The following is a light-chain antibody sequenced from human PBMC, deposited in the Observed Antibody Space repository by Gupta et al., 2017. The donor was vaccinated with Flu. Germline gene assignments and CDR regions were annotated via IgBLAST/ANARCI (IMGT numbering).Light chain of an antibody. CDR3: QSYDSILSGGL. V-gene: IGLV1-40*01. CDR1: DDNLGESLD. CDR2: GNN. J-gene: IGLJ3*02. Sequence: VIIGCTGSDDNLGESLDVHWYQQRPGSALRLLIFGNNNRPSGVPERFSGSKSDSSASLTITGLRPEDEADYYCQSYDSILSGGLFGGGTRLTVL.